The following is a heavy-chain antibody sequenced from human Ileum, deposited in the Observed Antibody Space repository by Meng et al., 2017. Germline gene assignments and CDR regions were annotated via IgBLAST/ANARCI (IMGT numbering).Heavy chain of an antibody. V-gene: IGHV4-4*02. J-gene: IGHJ5*02. Sequence: QMQVQESGPGLVKPSGTLSLTCTVPGGSGGPFSSATWWSWVRQSPGKGLEWIGEIYHSGTTTDCNPSFKSRVTISVDQSKNQFSLRLSSVTAADTAVYYCATRYHDSSPFDPWGQGTLVTVSS. D-gene: IGHD3-22*01. CDR1: GGSGGPFSSATW. CDR2: IYHSGTT. CDR3: ATRYHDSSPFDP.